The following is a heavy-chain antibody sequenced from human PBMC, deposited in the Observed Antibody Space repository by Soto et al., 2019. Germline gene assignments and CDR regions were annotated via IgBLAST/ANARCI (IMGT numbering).Heavy chain of an antibody. CDR2: IYPGDSDT. D-gene: IGHD1-26*01. CDR3: ARQVGSSYYSPRYYGMDV. CDR1: GYSFTSYW. V-gene: IGHV5-51*01. Sequence: GESLKISCKGSGYSFTSYWIGWVRQMPGKGLEWMGIIYPGDSDTRYSPSFQRQVTISADKPIGTAYLQWSSLKASDTAMYYCARQVGSSYYSPRYYGMDVWGQGTTVTVSS. J-gene: IGHJ6*02.